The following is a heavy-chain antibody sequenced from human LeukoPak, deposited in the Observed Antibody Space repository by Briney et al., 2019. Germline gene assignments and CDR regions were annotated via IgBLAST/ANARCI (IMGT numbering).Heavy chain of an antibody. J-gene: IGHJ4*02. D-gene: IGHD1-1*01. CDR3: ARENLEFDY. V-gene: IGHV3-33*01. Sequence: GRSLRLSCAASGFTFSSYGMHWVRQAPGKGLEWVAIIWYDGSNKYYADSVKGRFTISRDNSKNTLYMQMNSLRGQDTAVYYCARENLEFDYWGQGTLVTVSS. CDR2: IWYDGSNK. CDR1: GFTFSSYG.